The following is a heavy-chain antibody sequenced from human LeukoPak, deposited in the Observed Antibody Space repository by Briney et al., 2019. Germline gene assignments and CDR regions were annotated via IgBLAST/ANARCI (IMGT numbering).Heavy chain of an antibody. CDR2: INAGNGNT. Sequence: ASVKVSCKASGYTFTSYAMHWVRQAPGQRLEWMGWINAGNGNTKYSQRFQGRVTITRDTSASTAYMELSSLRSEDTAVYYCARVRSSSIGRFDPWGQGTLVTVSS. V-gene: IGHV1-3*01. CDR1: GYTFTSYA. D-gene: IGHD6-13*01. CDR3: ARVRSSSIGRFDP. J-gene: IGHJ5*02.